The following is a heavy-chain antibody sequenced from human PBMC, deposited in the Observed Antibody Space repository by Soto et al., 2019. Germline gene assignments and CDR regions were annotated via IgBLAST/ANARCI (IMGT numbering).Heavy chain of an antibody. V-gene: IGHV4-4*02. CDR2: IYYSGST. D-gene: IGHD3-3*01. CDR3: ARVTIMSGSFDY. CDR1: GGSISSSNW. J-gene: IGHJ4*02. Sequence: PSETLSLTCAVSGGSISSSNWWRWVRQPPGKGLEWIGDIYYSGSTNYNPSLKSRVTISVDKSKNQFSLKLRSVTAADTAVYYCARVTIMSGSFDYWGQGTLVTVSS.